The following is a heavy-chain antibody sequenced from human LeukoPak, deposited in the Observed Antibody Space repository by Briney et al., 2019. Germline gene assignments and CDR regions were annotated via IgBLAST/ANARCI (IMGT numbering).Heavy chain of an antibody. J-gene: IGHJ4*02. CDR3: TTVLIVVVTALGFDY. CDR1: GFTFSNAW. Sequence: GGSLRLSCAASGFTFSNAWMSWVRQAPGKGLEWVGRIKSKTDGGTTDYAAPVKGRFTISRDDSKNTLYLQMNSLKTEDTAVYYCTTVLIVVVTALGFDYWGQGTLVTVSS. D-gene: IGHD2-21*02. CDR2: IKSKTDGGTT. V-gene: IGHV3-15*01.